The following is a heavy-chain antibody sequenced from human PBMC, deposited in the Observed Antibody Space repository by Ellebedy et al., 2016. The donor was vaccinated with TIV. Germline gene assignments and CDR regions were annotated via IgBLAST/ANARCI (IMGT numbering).Heavy chain of an antibody. CDR2: INHRGSA. CDR3: ANEVGVTYVTLDY. J-gene: IGHJ4*02. D-gene: IGHD1-26*01. CDR1: SVSISSGAYY. V-gene: IGHV4-30-4*08. Sequence: MPSETLSLTCTVSSVSISSGAYYWSWIRQFSGKGLEWIGYINHRGSAYYNPSLKSRVTISMDTSKNEFSLNLRSVTASDTAVYYCANEVGVTYVTLDYWGQGTLVTVSS.